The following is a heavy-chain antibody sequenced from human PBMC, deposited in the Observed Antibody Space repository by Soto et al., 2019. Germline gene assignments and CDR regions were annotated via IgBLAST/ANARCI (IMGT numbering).Heavy chain of an antibody. Sequence: PGGSLILSCEGSGFEFRKYGIPWVRQAPGKGLEWVAVIAYDSSVKYYADSVKGRFTVSRDNAKNTVHLQMNSLRADDTAVYYCAKDQDLYYSNSLWGLYVWGQGTTVTVS. V-gene: IGHV3-30*18. J-gene: IGHJ6*02. D-gene: IGHD6-6*01. CDR3: AKDQDLYYSNSLWGLYV. CDR1: GFEFRKYG. CDR2: IAYDSSVK.